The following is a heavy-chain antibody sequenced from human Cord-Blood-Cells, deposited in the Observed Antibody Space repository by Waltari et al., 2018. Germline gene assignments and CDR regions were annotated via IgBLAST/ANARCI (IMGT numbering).Heavy chain of an antibody. V-gene: IGHV1-69*01. CDR1: GGTFSSYA. Sequence: QVQLVQSGAEVKKPGSSVKVSCKASGGTFSSYAISWVRQAPGQGLEWMGGIIPIFDTANYAQKFQGRVTITADESTSTAYMELSSLRSEDTAVYYCARSKDIVVVVAVPNDAFDIWGQGTMVTVSS. CDR2: IIPIFDTA. D-gene: IGHD2-15*01. CDR3: ARSKDIVVVVAVPNDAFDI. J-gene: IGHJ3*02.